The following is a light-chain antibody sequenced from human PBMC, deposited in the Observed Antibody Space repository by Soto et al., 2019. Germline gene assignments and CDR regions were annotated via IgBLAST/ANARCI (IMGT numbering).Light chain of an antibody. CDR3: QQYNTYST. V-gene: IGKV3-20*01. CDR2: GAS. CDR1: QSVSSNY. Sequence: EIVLTQSPGTLSLSPGERATLSCRASQSVSSNYLAWYQQKPGQAPRLVIYGASSRATGIPDRFSGSGSGTDFTLTISRLEPEDFATYYCQQYNTYSTFGQGTKVDIK. J-gene: IGKJ1*01.